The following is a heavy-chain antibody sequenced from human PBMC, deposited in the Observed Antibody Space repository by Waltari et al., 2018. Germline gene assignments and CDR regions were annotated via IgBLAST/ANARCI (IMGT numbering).Heavy chain of an antibody. CDR3: ARDGYSSGWFVGWFDP. Sequence: EVQLVESGGGLVQPGGSLRLSCAASGFTLSSYEMNWVRQASGKGLEWVSYISSSGSTIYYADSVKGRFTISRDNAKNSLYLQMNSLRAEDTAVYYCARDGYSSGWFVGWFDPWGQGTLVTVSS. CDR1: GFTLSSYE. CDR2: ISSSGSTI. J-gene: IGHJ5*02. D-gene: IGHD6-19*01. V-gene: IGHV3-48*03.